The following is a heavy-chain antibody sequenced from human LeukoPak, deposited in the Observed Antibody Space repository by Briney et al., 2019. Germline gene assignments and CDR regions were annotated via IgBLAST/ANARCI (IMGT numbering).Heavy chain of an antibody. CDR3: AREVYCSSTSCYTGYFQH. D-gene: IGHD2-2*02. CDR1: GFTFSSYG. J-gene: IGHJ1*01. V-gene: IGHV3-7*01. Sequence: PGGSLRLSCAASGFTFSSYGMHWVRQAPGKGLEWVANIKRDGSDTYYVDSVKGRFTISRDNDKNSLYLQLNSLRVEDTAVYYCAREVYCSSTSCYTGYFQHWGQGTLVTVSS. CDR2: IKRDGSDT.